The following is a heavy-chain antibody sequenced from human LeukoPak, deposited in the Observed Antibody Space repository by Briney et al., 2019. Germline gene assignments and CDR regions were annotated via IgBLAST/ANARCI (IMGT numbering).Heavy chain of an antibody. Sequence: SSETLSLTCTVSGGSINSGSYYWGWIRQPPGKGLEWIGSIYYSGSTYYIPSLKSRVTIFVDTSKNQLSLKLSSVTAADTAVYYCARLRLKRSGTYFAQGYLDYWGQGTLVTVSS. J-gene: IGHJ4*02. D-gene: IGHD1-26*01. CDR3: ARLRLKRSGTYFAQGYLDY. V-gene: IGHV4-39*01. CDR1: GGSINSGSYY. CDR2: IYYSGST.